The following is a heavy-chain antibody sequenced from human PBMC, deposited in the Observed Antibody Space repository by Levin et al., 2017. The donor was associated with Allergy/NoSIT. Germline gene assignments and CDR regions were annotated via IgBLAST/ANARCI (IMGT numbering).Heavy chain of an antibody. V-gene: IGHV3-23*01. Sequence: GGSLRLSCAASGFTFSSYAMNWVRQAPGKGLEWVSAISGNVDTTYYADSVKGRFAIFRDSTKNTLYLQMSGLRAEDTAVYYCAKDQNYGDYGEELGDDYAFHIWGQGTMVTVSS. CDR2: ISGNVDTT. D-gene: IGHD4-17*01. J-gene: IGHJ3*02. CDR1: GFTFSSYA. CDR3: AKDQNYGDYGEELGDDYAFHI.